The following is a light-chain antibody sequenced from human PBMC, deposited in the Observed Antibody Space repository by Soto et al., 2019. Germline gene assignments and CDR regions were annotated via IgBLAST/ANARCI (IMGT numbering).Light chain of an antibody. Sequence: QSVLTQPASVSGSPGQSITISCTGTSSDVGGYNYVSWYQQHPGKAPKLMIYEVSNRPSGVSNRFSGSKSGNTAYLTISGLQAADEADYYCSSYTSSSLYVFGTGTKVTVL. CDR1: SSDVGGYNY. CDR3: SSYTSSSLYV. CDR2: EVS. V-gene: IGLV2-14*01. J-gene: IGLJ1*01.